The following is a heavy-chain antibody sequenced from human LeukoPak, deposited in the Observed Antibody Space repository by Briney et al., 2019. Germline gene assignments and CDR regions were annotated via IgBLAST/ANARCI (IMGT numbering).Heavy chain of an antibody. J-gene: IGHJ6*02. D-gene: IGHD1-1*01. CDR2: INTDGRST. Sequence: GGSLRLSCAASAFTFSNYWMHWVRQAPGKGLVWVSRINTDGRSTTYADSVKGRFIISRDNAKNTLYLQMNSLSAEDTAVYYCARGDDFHMDVWGQGTTVTVTS. CDR3: ARGDDFHMDV. CDR1: AFTFSNYW. V-gene: IGHV3-74*01.